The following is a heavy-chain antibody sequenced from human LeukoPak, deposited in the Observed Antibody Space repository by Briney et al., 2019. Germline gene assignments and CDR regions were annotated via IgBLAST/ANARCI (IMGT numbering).Heavy chain of an antibody. Sequence: SETLSLTCTVSGGSISSYFWSWFRQPPGMRLEWIANIHSTGRANHTPSLKSRVTLSLDTSKTQSSLKFRSVPAADTPVYSCARHGSFGSATHPLDSWGQGILVTVSS. V-gene: IGHV4-4*08. CDR1: GGSISSYF. CDR3: ARHGSFGSATHPLDS. D-gene: IGHD3-10*01. CDR2: IHSTGRA. J-gene: IGHJ4*02.